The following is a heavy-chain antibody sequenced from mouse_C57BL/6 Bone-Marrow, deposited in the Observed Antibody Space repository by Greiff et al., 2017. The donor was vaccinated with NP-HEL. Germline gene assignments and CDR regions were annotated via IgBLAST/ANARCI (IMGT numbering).Heavy chain of an antibody. V-gene: IGHV1-22*01. CDR3: ARGDYGSCYPFAY. D-gene: IGHD1-1*01. Sequence: VQLQQSGPELVKPGASVKMSCKASGYTFTDYNMHWVKQSHGKSLEWIGYINPNNGGTSYNQKFKGKATLTVNKSSSTAYMELRSLTSEDSAVYYCARGDYGSCYPFAYWGQGTLVTVSA. CDR1: GYTFTDYN. J-gene: IGHJ3*01. CDR2: INPNNGGT.